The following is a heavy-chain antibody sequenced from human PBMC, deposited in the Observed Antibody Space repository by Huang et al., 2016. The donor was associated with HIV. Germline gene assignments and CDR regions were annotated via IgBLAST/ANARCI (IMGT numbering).Heavy chain of an antibody. CDR3: AKDGVAYNSNRLPYFFDN. V-gene: IGHV3-9*03. D-gene: IGHD6-13*01. CDR1: GFSFDDYA. CDR2: INWDGGSI. J-gene: IGHJ4*02. Sequence: EVQLVESGGTLVQPGRSLRLSCAASGFSFDDYAMHWVRQVPGKGLEWVSGINWDGGSIGYADSVKGRFTISRDNAKNSLYLQMNSLRGEDMALYYCAKDGVAYNSNRLPYFFDNWGQGTLVTVSS.